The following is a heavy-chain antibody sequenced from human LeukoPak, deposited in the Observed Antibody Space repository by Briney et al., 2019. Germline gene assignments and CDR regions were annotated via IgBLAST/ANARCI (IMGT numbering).Heavy chain of an antibody. CDR3: AKEGYGMDV. V-gene: IGHV3-74*01. CDR1: GFTFSSYW. CDR2: IASDGSST. Sequence: GGSLRLSCAASGFTFSSYWMNWVRQAPGKGLVWVSRIASDGSSTTYADSVKGRFSISRDNAKNTLYLQMNSLRAEDTALYYCAKEGYGMDVWGQGTTVTVSS. J-gene: IGHJ6*02.